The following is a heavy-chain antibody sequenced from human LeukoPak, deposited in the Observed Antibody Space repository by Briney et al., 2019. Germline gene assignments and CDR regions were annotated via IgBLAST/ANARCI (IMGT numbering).Heavy chain of an antibody. D-gene: IGHD3-10*01. CDR3: AKEDGSGSLFSQIGLIDY. V-gene: IGHV3-23*01. CDR1: GFTFSSYA. J-gene: IGHJ4*02. Sequence: GGSLRLSCAASGFTFSSYAMSWVRQAPGKGLEWVSAISGSGGSTYYADSVKGRFTISRDNSKNTLYLQMNSLRAEDTAVYYCAKEDGSGSLFSQIGLIDYWGQGTLVTVSS. CDR2: ISGSGGST.